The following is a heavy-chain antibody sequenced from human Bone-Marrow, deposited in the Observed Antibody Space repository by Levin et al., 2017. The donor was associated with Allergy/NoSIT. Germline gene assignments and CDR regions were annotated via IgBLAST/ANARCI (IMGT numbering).Heavy chain of an antibody. J-gene: IGHJ3*02. D-gene: IGHD1-1*01. Sequence: GESLKISCTASGFSVVSRFMSWVRQAPGKGLEWVSVIYSGEETYYADSVKGRFTISRDYSNNAVDLQMNSLTSADTAVYYCAGVDRDNWNDGGAFDIWGQGTMVTLSS. CDR2: IYSGEET. CDR3: AGVDRDNWNDGGAFDI. V-gene: IGHV3-66*02. CDR1: GFSVVSRF.